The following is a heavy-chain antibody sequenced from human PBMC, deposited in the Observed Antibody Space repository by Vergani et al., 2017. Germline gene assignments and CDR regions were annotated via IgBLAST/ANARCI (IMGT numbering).Heavy chain of an antibody. D-gene: IGHD3-3*01. CDR1: GYSITNYW. J-gene: IGHJ5*02. CDR3: AKLPDFSSLNSSDTCFFP. CDR2: IYAGDSDV. V-gene: IGHV5-51*03. Sequence: EVQLVQSGAEVKKPGESLKISCQGSGYSITNYWIAWVRQRPGKGLEWMGIIYAGDSDVRYSPSFQGQVTMSVDKSLSTAYLQWSSLKASDTATYYCAKLPDFSSLNSSDTCFFPWGGGATVTVS.